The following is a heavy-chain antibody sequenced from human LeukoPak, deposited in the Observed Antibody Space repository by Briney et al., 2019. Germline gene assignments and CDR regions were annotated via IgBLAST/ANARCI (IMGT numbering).Heavy chain of an antibody. V-gene: IGHV5-51*01. J-gene: IGHJ4*02. D-gene: IGHD6-6*01. CDR3: ARQYSSSPFDY. CDR2: IYPGDSDT. CDR1: GYPFSNYW. Sequence: GESLKISCMGSGYPFSNYWIGWVRQMPGKGLEWMGIIYPGDSDTRYSPSFQGQVTISADKSISTAYLQWSSLKASDTAMYYCARQYSSSPFDYWGQGTLVTVSS.